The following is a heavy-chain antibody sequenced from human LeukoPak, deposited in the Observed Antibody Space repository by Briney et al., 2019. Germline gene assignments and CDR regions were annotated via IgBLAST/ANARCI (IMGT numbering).Heavy chain of an antibody. CDR1: GFTFSSYA. J-gene: IGHJ6*02. CDR2: ISYDGSTE. Sequence: GGSLRLSCAASGFTFSSYAIHWVRQAPGKGLEWVAVISYDGSTEHYADSVKGRFTISRDNSKNTLYLQMNSLRAEDTAVYYCARVPRNYYNYGMHVWGQGTTVTVSS. V-gene: IGHV3-30-3*01. CDR3: ARVPRNYYNYGMHV.